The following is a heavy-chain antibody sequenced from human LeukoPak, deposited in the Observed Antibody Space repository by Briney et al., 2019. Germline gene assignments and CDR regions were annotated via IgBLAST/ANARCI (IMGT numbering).Heavy chain of an antibody. J-gene: IGHJ6*03. V-gene: IGHV1-8*01. CDR1: GYTFTSYD. CDR2: MNPNRGNT. CDR3: AADLYSSSSSYYYYMDV. D-gene: IGHD6-6*01. Sequence: ASVKVSCKASGYTFTSYDINWVRQATGQGLEWMGWMNPNRGNTGYAQKFQGRVTMTRNTSISTAYMELSSLRSEDTAVYYCAADLYSSSSSYYYYMDVWGKGTTVTVSS.